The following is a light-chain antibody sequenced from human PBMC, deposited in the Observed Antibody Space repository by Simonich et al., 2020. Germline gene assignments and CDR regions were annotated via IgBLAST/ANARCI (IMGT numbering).Light chain of an antibody. V-gene: IGLV6-57*01. Sequence: NFMLTQPHSVSESPGKTVTISCTRSSGSIASNYVQWYQQRPGSPPTTVIYDDNQRPSGFPDRFSGSIDSSSNSASLTISGLKTEDEADYYCQSYDSSNWVFGGGTKLTVL. J-gene: IGLJ3*02. CDR2: DDN. CDR3: QSYDSSNWV. CDR1: SGSIASNY.